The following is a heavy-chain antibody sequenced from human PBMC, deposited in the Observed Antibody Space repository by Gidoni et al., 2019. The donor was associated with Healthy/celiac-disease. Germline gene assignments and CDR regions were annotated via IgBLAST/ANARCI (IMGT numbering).Heavy chain of an antibody. J-gene: IGHJ4*02. V-gene: IGHV4-34*01. CDR2: INHSGST. CDR3: ARAGGRGVRYSSGWFYFDY. CDR1: GGSFSGYS. Sequence: QVQLQQWGAGLLKPSETLSLTCAVYGGSFSGYSWSWIRQPPGKGLEWIGEINHSGSTNYNPSLKSRVTISVDTSKNQFSLKLSSVTAADTAVYYCARAGGRGVRYSSGWFYFDYWGQGTLVTVSS. D-gene: IGHD6-19*01.